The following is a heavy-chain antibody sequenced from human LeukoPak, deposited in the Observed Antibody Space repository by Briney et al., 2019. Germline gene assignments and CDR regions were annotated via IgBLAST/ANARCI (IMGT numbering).Heavy chain of an antibody. Sequence: ASVNVSCRASGYTFTSYYMHWVRQAPGQGLEWMGIINPSGGSTSYAQKFQGRVTMTRDTSTSTVYMELSSLRSEDTAVYYCAMNYYDSSGYYPPRRNFDYWGQGTLVTVSS. CDR3: AMNYYDSSGYYPPRRNFDY. D-gene: IGHD3-22*01. J-gene: IGHJ4*02. CDR1: GYTFTSYY. V-gene: IGHV1-46*01. CDR2: INPSGGST.